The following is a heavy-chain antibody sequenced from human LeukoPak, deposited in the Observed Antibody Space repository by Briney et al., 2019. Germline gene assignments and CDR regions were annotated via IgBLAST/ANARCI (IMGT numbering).Heavy chain of an antibody. CDR3: AKDPGANWFDP. CDR2: ISGSGGST. V-gene: IGHV3-23*01. Sequence: GFTXXXYAMSWVRQAPGKGLEWVSAISGSGGSTYYADSVKGRFTISRDNSKNTLYLQMNSLRAEDTAVYYCAKDPGANWFDPWGQGTLVTVSS. CDR1: GFTXXXYA. J-gene: IGHJ5*02.